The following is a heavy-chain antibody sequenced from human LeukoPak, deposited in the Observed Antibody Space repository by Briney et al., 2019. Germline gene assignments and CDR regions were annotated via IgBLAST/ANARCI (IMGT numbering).Heavy chain of an antibody. CDR3: ASKGGINWDNWFDP. V-gene: IGHV3-7*01. D-gene: IGHD3-10*01. CDR2: IKQDGNKK. J-gene: IGHJ5*02. CDR1: GFTFNSYW. Sequence: GGSLRLSCAASGFTFNSYWMAWVRQAPGKGLEWVANIKQDGNKKYYVDSVKGRFTISRDNAKNSLYLQMNSLRVEDTAVYYCASKGGINWDNWFDPWGQGTLVTVSS.